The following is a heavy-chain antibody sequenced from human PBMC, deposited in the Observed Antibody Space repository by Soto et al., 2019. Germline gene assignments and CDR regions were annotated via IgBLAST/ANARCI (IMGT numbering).Heavy chain of an antibody. CDR2: LSSDGSDK. V-gene: IGHV3-30-3*01. D-gene: IGHD3-10*01. CDR1: GFTFSPYA. CDR3: ARDLGGSMDV. J-gene: IGHJ6*02. Sequence: QVQLVESGGGVVQPGRSLRLSCAASGFTFSPYAMHWVRQAPGKGLEWVALLSSDGSDKYYADSVKGRFTISRDNSKNTLYLQMNSLRAEDTAVYYCARDLGGSMDVWGQGTTVTVSS.